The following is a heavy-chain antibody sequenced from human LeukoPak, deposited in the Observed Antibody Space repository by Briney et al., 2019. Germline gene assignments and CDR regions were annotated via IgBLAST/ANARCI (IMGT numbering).Heavy chain of an antibody. D-gene: IGHD2-2*01. J-gene: IGHJ4*02. V-gene: IGHV4-59*01. CDR3: ARWYCSTTTCYYLDH. CDR1: GGSISSYY. CDR2: VYYSGNT. Sequence: SETLSLTCTVSGGSISSYYWSWIRQPPGRGLEYIGHVYYSGNTDYNPSLKSRVTMSVGTSKNQFSLRLNSVTAADTAVYYCARWYCSTTTCYYLDHWGQGTLVTVSS.